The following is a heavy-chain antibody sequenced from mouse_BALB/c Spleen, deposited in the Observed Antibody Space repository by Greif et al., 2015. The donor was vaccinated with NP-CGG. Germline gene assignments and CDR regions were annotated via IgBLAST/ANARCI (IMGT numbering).Heavy chain of an antibody. J-gene: IGHJ4*01. V-gene: IGHV5-6-4*01. CDR2: ISSGGSYT. CDR1: GFTFSSYT. Sequence: EVKVVESGGGLVKPGGSLKLSCAASGFTFSSYTMSWVRQTPEKRLEWVATISSGGSYTYYPDSVKGRFTISRDNAKNTLYLQMSSLKSEDTAMYYCTRDRAMDYWGQGTSVTVSS. CDR3: TRDRAMDY.